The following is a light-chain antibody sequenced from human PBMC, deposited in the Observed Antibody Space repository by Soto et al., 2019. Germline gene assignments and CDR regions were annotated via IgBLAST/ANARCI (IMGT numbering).Light chain of an antibody. J-gene: IGKJ1*01. CDR1: QSISSW. CDR3: QQYNSYPWT. V-gene: IGKV1-5*01. CDR2: DAS. Sequence: DIQMTQSPSTLSAFVGDRVTITCRASQSISSWLAWFQQKPGKAPKLLIYDASSLESGVPSRFSGSGSGTEFTLTISSLQPDESATYYCQQYNSYPWTFGQGTKVEIK.